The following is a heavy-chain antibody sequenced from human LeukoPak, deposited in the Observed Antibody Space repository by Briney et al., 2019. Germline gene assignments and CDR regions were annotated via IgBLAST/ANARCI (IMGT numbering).Heavy chain of an antibody. CDR1: GFTFSDYY. Sequence: PGGSLRLSCAASGFTFSDYYMSWVRQTPGKGLEWVANIKKDGSEKYYVDSVKGRFTISRDNAKNSLYLQMDSLRAEDTAVYYCARGSYSSTCYYFDYWGQGALVTVSS. V-gene: IGHV3-7*03. D-gene: IGHD2-2*01. CDR2: IKKDGSEK. CDR3: ARGSYSSTCYYFDY. J-gene: IGHJ4*02.